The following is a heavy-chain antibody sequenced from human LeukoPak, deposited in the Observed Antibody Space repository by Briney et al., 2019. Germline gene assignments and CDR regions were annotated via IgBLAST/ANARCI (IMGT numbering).Heavy chain of an antibody. J-gene: IGHJ4*02. CDR1: GFTFSSYT. CDR3: VRDALHTAHFDY. D-gene: IGHD5-18*01. V-gene: IGHV3-48*02. Sequence: PGGSLRLSCAASGFTFSSYTMSWVRQAPGKGLQWVSTVSDSSNIHYSESVKGRFTISRDNARNSLYLQMNSLRDEDTAVYYCVRDALHTAHFDYWGQGTLVTVSS. CDR2: VSDSSNI.